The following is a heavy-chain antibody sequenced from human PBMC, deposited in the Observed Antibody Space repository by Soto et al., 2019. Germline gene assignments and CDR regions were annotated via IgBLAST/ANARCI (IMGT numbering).Heavy chain of an antibody. CDR2: ISGNNGNT. Sequence: QVQLVQSGAEVKKPGASVKVSCKASGYTFTSYGISWVRQAPGQGLEWMGWISGNNGNTKYAVKLQGRVTMTTDTSTSTVYLDLRSLRSDDTAVYYCAREKWRGWVLLQSQYYGLDVWGQGTTVTVSS. V-gene: IGHV1-18*01. CDR1: GYTFTSYG. D-gene: IGHD1-26*01. J-gene: IGHJ6*02. CDR3: AREKWRGWVLLQSQYYGLDV.